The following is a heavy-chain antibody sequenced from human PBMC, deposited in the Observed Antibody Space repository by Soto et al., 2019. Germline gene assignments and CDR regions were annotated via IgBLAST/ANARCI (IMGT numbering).Heavy chain of an antibody. J-gene: IGHJ6*02. CDR2: ISSSSSYI. CDR3: ARDKGLVLRNADYGMDV. CDR1: GFTFSSYS. V-gene: IGHV3-21*01. D-gene: IGHD3-22*01. Sequence: GGSLRLSCAASGFTFSSYSMNWVRQAPGKGLEWVSSISSSSSYIYYADSVKGRFTISRDNAKNSLYLQMNSLRAEDTAVYYCARDKGLVLRNADYGMDVWGQGTTVTVSS.